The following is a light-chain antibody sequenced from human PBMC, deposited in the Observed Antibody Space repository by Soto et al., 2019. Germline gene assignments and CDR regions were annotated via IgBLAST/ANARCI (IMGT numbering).Light chain of an antibody. Sequence: DIQMTQSPSSVSASVGDRVTITYRASQGISNSLAWYQQKPGKAPKLLIYAASSLQSGVPSRFGGSGSGTDFTLTIDSLQPEDFATYFCQQANSFPITFGQGTRLEMK. CDR1: QGISNS. CDR3: QQANSFPIT. J-gene: IGKJ5*01. V-gene: IGKV1D-12*01. CDR2: AAS.